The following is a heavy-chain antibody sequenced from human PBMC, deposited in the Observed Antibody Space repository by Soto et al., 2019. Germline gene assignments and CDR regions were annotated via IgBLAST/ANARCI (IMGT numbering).Heavy chain of an antibody. CDR3: ARVYDGCGYYPTCGS. V-gene: IGHV3-21*01. CDR1: GFTFSSYR. J-gene: IGHJ1*01. D-gene: IGHD3-22*01. CDR2: ISSSSSYI. Sequence: DVHLVESGGGLVKPGGSLRLSCAASGFTFSSYRMNWVRQAPGKGLEWVSSISSSSSYIYYADSVKGRFTISRDNAKNSLYLQMSSLRADDRAVYYCARVYDGCGYYPTCGSWGQGTLVTV.